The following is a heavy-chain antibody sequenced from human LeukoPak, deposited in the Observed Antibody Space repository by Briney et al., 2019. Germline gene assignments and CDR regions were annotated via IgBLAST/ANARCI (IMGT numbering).Heavy chain of an antibody. Sequence: SETLSLTCTVSGGSISSYYWSWIRQPPGKGLEWIGYIYYSGSTNYNPSLKSRVTISVDTSKNQFSLKLSSVTAADTAVYYCAKVMGVATPDYWGQGTLVTVSS. CDR2: IYYSGST. V-gene: IGHV4-59*01. CDR1: GGSISSYY. J-gene: IGHJ4*02. D-gene: IGHD5-12*01. CDR3: AKVMGVATPDY.